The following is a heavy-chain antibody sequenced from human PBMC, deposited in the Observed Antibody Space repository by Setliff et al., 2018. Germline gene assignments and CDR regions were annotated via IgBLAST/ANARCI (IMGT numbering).Heavy chain of an antibody. CDR2: ISYDGIRK. CDR1: FTFSRFA. Sequence: GGSLRLSCRFTFSRFALHWVRQAPGKGLEWVADISYDGIRKNYADSVRGRFTISRENSNNMLFLQMNSLRTEDTAMYYCGRDGPNFAHFDQWGQGTQVTVSS. CDR3: GRDGPNFAHFDQ. J-gene: IGHJ4*02. V-gene: IGHV3-30*01.